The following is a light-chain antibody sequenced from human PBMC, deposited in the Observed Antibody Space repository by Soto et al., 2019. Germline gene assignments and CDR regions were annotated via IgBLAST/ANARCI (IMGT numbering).Light chain of an antibody. CDR2: GAS. J-gene: IGKJ1*01. Sequence: EIVLTQSPGTLSLSPGERATLSCRASQSVSNNYLAWYQQKPGQAPRLLIYGASTRATGIPPRFSGSGSGTEFTLTISSLQPDDFATYYCQQYNSYPWTFGQGTKVDIK. V-gene: IGKV3-15*01. CDR3: QQYNSYPWT. CDR1: QSVSNN.